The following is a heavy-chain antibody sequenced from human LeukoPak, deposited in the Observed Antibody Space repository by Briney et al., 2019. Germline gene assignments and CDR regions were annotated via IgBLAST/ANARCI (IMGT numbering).Heavy chain of an antibody. CDR2: ISDGGSTT. V-gene: IGHV3-74*01. CDR3: SRSAYYDGSGNYYDY. Sequence: GGSLRLSCTASGLTYSSFAMSWVRQAPGKGLVWVSRISDGGSTTTYADSVKGRFTISRDNAKNTLYLQMNGLRAEDTAVYYCSRSAYYDGSGNYYDYWGQGTLVTVSS. D-gene: IGHD3-22*01. CDR1: GLTYSSFA. J-gene: IGHJ4*02.